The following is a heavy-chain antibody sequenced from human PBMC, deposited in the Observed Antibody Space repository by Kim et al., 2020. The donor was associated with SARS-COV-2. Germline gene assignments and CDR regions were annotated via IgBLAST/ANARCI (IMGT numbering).Heavy chain of an antibody. V-gene: IGHV3-30*18. CDR1: GFTFSSYG. Sequence: GGSLRLSCAASGFTFSSYGMHWVRQAPGKGLEWVAVISYDGSNKYYADSVKGRFTISRDNSKNTLYLQMNSLRAEDTAVYYCAKDHSSSWSFDYWGQGTLVTVSS. D-gene: IGHD6-13*01. CDR2: ISYDGSNK. CDR3: AKDHSSSWSFDY. J-gene: IGHJ4*02.